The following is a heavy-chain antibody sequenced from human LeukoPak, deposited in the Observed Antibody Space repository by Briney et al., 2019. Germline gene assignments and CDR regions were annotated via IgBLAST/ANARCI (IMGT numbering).Heavy chain of an antibody. J-gene: IGHJ6*02. CDR1: GFTFSSYW. CDR2: IKQDGSEK. V-gene: IGHV3-7*01. CDR3: ARDHIVVVPAAMPEAQDYYYYYGMDV. Sequence: GGSLRLSCAASGFTFSSYWMSWVRQAPGKGLEWVANIKQDGSEKYYVDSVKGRFTISRDNAKNSLYLQMNSLRAEDTAVYYCARDHIVVVPAAMPEAQDYYYYYGMDVWGQGTTVTVSS. D-gene: IGHD2-2*01.